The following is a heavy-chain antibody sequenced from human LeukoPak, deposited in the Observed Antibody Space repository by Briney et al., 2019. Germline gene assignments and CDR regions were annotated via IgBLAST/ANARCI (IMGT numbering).Heavy chain of an antibody. CDR1: GGSISSYY. CDR3: ARAGRWSGVDY. J-gene: IGHJ4*02. Sequence: PSETLSLTCTVSGGSISSYYWSWIRQPPGKGLEWIGYVYYSGSTNYNPSLKSRVTISVDTSKNQFSLKLSSVTAADTAVYYCARAGRWSGVDYWGQGTLVTVSS. D-gene: IGHD3-3*01. V-gene: IGHV4-59*01. CDR2: VYYSGST.